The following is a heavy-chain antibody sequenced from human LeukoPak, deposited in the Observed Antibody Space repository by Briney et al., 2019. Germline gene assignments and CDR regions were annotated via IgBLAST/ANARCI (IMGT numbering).Heavy chain of an antibody. CDR3: AREPGWSSFDI. Sequence: QPGGSLRLSCVASGLNFASYAMTWVRQAPGKGLEVVANIKQDGRSKNYVDSVKGRFTISRDNAENSLYLQMGSLRAEDTALYYCAREPGWSSFDIWGQGIMVTVSS. CDR2: IKQDGRSK. J-gene: IGHJ3*02. CDR1: GLNFASYA. D-gene: IGHD2-15*01. V-gene: IGHV3-7*01.